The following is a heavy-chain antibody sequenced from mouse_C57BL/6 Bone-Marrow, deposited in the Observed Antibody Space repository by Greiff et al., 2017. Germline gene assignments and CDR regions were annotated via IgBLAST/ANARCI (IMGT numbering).Heavy chain of an antibody. Sequence: EVQLVESGGGLVKPGGSLKLSCAASGFTFSSYAMSWVRQTPEKRLEWVATISDGGSYTYYPDNVKGRFTISRDNAKNNLYLQMSHLKSEDTAMYYCARDRAYDYDAYWYCDVWGTGTTVTVSS. CDR2: ISDGGSYT. J-gene: IGHJ1*03. CDR1: GFTFSSYA. D-gene: IGHD2-4*01. CDR3: ARDRAYDYDAYWYCDV. V-gene: IGHV5-4*01.